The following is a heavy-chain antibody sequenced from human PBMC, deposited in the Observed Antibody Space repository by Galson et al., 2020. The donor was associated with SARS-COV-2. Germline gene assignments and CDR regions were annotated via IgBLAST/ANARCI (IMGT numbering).Heavy chain of an antibody. CDR3: ARDDDDLTVQSWMDI. CDR1: GFTFSHYA. V-gene: IGHV3-30-3*01. CDR2: ISYDGSTK. J-gene: IGHJ4*02. D-gene: IGHD3-9*01. Sequence: GGSLRLSCAASGFTFSHYAMYWVRHAPGKGLEWVAFISYDGSTKYYADSVKGRVSISRDNSKNTLFLQMNGLRGEDTAVYYCARDDDDLTVQSWMDIWGQGTLVTVSS.